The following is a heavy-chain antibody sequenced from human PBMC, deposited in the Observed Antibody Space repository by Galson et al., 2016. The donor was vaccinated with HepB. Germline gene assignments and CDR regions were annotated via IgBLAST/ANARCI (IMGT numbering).Heavy chain of an antibody. CDR1: GFSVVSNY. CDR3: ARDLSTSWFMGRFDT. J-gene: IGHJ5*02. CDR2: IYSGGDT. D-gene: IGHD3-10*01. Sequence: SLRLSCAASGFSVVSNYMSWVRQPPGKGLEWVAVIYSGGDTYYADSVEGRFSISRDNSNNTVHLQMNSLRTEDTAVYYCARDLSTSWFMGRFDTWGQGTLVTVSS. V-gene: IGHV3-53*01.